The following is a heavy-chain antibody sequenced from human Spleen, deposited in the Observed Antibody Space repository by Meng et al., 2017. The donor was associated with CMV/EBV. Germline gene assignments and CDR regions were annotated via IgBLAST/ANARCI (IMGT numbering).Heavy chain of an antibody. CDR2: INPSGGST. CDR1: GYTFTSYY. Sequence: ASVKVSCKASGYTFTSYYMHWVRQAPGQGLEWMGIINPSGGSTSYAQKFQGRVTMTRDTSISTAYMELSRLRSDDTAVYYCARGRRSEDFDYWGQGTLVTVSS. J-gene: IGHJ4*02. CDR3: ARGRRSEDFDY. V-gene: IGHV1-46*01. D-gene: IGHD1-26*01.